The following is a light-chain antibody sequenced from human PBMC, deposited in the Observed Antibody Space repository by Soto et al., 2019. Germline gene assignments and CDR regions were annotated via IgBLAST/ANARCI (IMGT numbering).Light chain of an antibody. Sequence: QSALTQPASVSGSPGQSITISCAGTSSDIGGYNYVSWYQHHPGKAPKLMIYEVRNRPSGVSNRFSGSKSGNTASLTISGLQAEDEADYYCSSYTRGGGVFGTGNKV. J-gene: IGLJ1*01. CDR3: SSYTRGGGV. CDR1: SSDIGGYNY. CDR2: EVR. V-gene: IGLV2-14*01.